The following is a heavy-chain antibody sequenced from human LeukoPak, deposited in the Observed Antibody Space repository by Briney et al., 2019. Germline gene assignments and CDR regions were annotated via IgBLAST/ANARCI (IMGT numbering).Heavy chain of an antibody. CDR3: ARVSGLGMNEYYQH. J-gene: IGHJ1*01. CDR2: FNNEGTTI. CDR1: GLTFSNSW. D-gene: IGHD3-10*01. V-gene: IGHV3-74*01. Sequence: GGSLRLSCEASGLTFSNSWMHWVRQAPGKGLVWVSRFNNEGTTISYADSVKGRFTISRDNAKDTLYLQMNSLRAEDTAVYYCARVSGLGMNEYYQHWGQGTLVTVAS.